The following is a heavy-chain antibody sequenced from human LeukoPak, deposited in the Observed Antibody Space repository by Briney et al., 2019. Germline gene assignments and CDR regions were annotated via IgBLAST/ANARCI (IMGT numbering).Heavy chain of an antibody. CDR1: GFNIDDYG. CDR3: ARDRPGNTAIDY. J-gene: IGHJ4*02. CDR2: INWNGGST. Sequence: PGGSLRLSCAASGFNIDDYGMSWVRQAPGKGLEWVSGINWNGGSTGYADSVKGRFTIARDNAKNTLYLQMNSLRAEDTAVYYCARDRPGNTAIDYWGQGTLVTVSS. V-gene: IGHV3-20*04. D-gene: IGHD5-18*01.